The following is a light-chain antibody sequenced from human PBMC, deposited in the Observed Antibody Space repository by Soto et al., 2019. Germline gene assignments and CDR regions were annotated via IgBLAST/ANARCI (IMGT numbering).Light chain of an antibody. CDR3: LVWDSRSEHYV. CDR2: DDS. CDR1: NIGSKG. J-gene: IGLJ1*01. V-gene: IGLV3-21*02. Sequence: ELTQSPSVSVAPGQTVSITCGGYNIGSKGVHWYQQKPGQAPVLVVYDDSDRRSGIPERFSGSNSGNTATLTITRVEAGDEADYHCLVWDSRSEHYVFGTGTKVTVL.